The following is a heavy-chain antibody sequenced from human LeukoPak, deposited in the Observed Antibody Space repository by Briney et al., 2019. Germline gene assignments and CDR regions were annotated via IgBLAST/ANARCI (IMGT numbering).Heavy chain of an antibody. J-gene: IGHJ4*02. D-gene: IGHD3-16*01. CDR2: ISGYNGNT. Sequence: GASVKVSCKASGYTFTSYGISWVRQAPGQGLEWMGWISGYNGNTNYAQKFQGRVTMTTDTPTTTAYMELRSLRSDDTAVYYCARKRGEVDPSFIDYWGQGTLVTVSS. V-gene: IGHV1-18*01. CDR3: ARKRGEVDPSFIDY. CDR1: GYTFTSYG.